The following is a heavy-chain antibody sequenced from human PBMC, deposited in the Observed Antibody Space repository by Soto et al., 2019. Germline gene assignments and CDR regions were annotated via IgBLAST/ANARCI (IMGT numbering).Heavy chain of an antibody. CDR3: AKRGAHGIHSSGWYYFDY. CDR1: GFTFSSYA. CDR2: ISGSGGST. Sequence: GGSLRLSCAASGFTFSSYAMSWVRQAPGKGLEWVSAISGSGGSTYYADSVKGRFTISRDNSKNTLYLQMNSLRAEDTAVYYCAKRGAHGIHSSGWYYFDYWGRGTLVTVSS. V-gene: IGHV3-23*01. D-gene: IGHD6-19*01. J-gene: IGHJ4*02.